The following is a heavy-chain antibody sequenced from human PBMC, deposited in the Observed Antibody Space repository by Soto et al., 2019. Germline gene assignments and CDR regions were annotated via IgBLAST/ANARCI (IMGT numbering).Heavy chain of an antibody. D-gene: IGHD2-15*01. CDR2: IYYSGST. J-gene: IGHJ3*02. Sequence: PSETLSLTCTVSGGSISSSSYYWGWIRQPPGKGLEWIGSIYYSGSTYYNPSLKSRVTISVDTSKNQFSLKLSSVTAADTAVYYCASTDGGYCSGGSCALGAFDTWGQGTMVTVSS. CDR1: GGSISSSSYY. CDR3: ASTDGGYCSGGSCALGAFDT. V-gene: IGHV4-39*01.